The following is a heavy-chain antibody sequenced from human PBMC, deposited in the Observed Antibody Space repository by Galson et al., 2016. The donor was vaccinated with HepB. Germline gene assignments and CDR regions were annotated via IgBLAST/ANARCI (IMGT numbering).Heavy chain of an antibody. Sequence: CKASRISLATHEIHWVRQVPGQDFEWMGWVQPDDRDTDYAQKFRGRVIMSWVPATRTAFLEVKGLTHEDPAIYYCVRYFAPFDRPGFYDPWGQGTLVIVSS. CDR1: RISLATHE. CDR3: VRYFAPFDRPGFYDP. CDR2: VQPDDRDT. D-gene: IGHD3-9*01. V-gene: IGHV1-8*01. J-gene: IGHJ5*02.